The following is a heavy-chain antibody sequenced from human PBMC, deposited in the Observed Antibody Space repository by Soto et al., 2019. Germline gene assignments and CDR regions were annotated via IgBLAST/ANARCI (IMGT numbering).Heavy chain of an antibody. CDR3: ARDGSITMVREGYYFDY. V-gene: IGHV3-33*01. J-gene: IGHJ4*02. D-gene: IGHD3-10*01. Sequence: GGSLRLSCAASGFTFSSYGMHWVRQAPGKGLEWVAVIWYDGSNKYYADSVKGRFTISRDNSKNTLYLQMNSLRAEDTAVYYCARDGSITMVREGYYFDYWGQGTLVTVSS. CDR1: GFTFSSYG. CDR2: IWYDGSNK.